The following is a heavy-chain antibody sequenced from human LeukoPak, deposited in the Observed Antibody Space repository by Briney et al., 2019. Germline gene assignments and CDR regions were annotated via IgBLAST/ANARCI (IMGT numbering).Heavy chain of an antibody. CDR1: GDSLSNNNVA. D-gene: IGHD3-10*01. CDR2: TYYGPKLHT. Sequence: SQTLSLTCALSGDSLSNNNVACHWFRQSPSRGLEWLGRTYYGPKLHTDYSVSVKSRIAINSDTSKNQFSLQLNPVTPEDTGVYYCARGSHSSFDYWGQGTLITVSS. J-gene: IGHJ4*02. V-gene: IGHV6-1*01. CDR3: ARGSHSSFDY.